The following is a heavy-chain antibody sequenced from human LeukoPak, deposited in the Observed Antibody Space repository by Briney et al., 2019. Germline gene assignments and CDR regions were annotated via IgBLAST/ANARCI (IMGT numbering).Heavy chain of an antibody. D-gene: IGHD3-16*01. V-gene: IGHV4-39*02. CDR3: ARGGGYYFDY. J-gene: IGHJ4*02. CDR2: IYDTGST. CDR1: GDSIRSNNYY. Sequence: SETLSLTCTVSGDSIRSNNYYWGWIRQPPGKGLEWIGSIYDTGSTFYNPSLKSRVIISVDTSKNQFSLKLSSVTAADTAVYYCARGGGYYFDYWGQGTLVTVSS.